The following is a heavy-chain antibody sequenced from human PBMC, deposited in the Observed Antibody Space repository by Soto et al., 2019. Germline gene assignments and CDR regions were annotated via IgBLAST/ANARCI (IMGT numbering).Heavy chain of an antibody. CDR2: ISSSSSYI. D-gene: IGHD3-22*01. CDR1: GFTFSSYS. Sequence: EVQLVESGGGLVKPGGSLRLSCAASGFTFSSYSMNWVRQAPGKGLEGVSSISSSSSYIYYADSVKGRFTISRDNAKNSLYLQMNSLRAEDTAVYYCAIEGFDSSGYYRGLDYWGQGTLVTVSS. V-gene: IGHV3-21*01. J-gene: IGHJ4*02. CDR3: AIEGFDSSGYYRGLDY.